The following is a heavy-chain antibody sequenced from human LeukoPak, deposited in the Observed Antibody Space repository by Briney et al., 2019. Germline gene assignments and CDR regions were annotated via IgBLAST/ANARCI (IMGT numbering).Heavy chain of an antibody. Sequence: GGSLRLSCAASSFTFSSYSMNWVRQAPGKGLEWVSFISSSGDTIYYADSVKGRFTISRDNAKSSLYLQMNSLRAEDTAVYYCARGVSGYATDWGQGTLVTVSS. CDR1: SFTFSSYS. CDR3: ARGVSGYATD. CDR2: ISSSGDTI. D-gene: IGHD5-12*01. V-gene: IGHV3-48*04. J-gene: IGHJ4*02.